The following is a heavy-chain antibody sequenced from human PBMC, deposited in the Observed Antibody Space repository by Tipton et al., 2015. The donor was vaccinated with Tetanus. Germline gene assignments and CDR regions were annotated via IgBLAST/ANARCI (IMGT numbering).Heavy chain of an antibody. V-gene: IGHV1-46*01. J-gene: IGHJ4*02. CDR2: INPSGGST. D-gene: IGHD3-22*01. CDR1: GYTFTSYY. Sequence: QVQLVQSGAEVKKPGASVKVSCKASGYTFTSYYMHWVRQAPGQGLEWMGIINPSGGSTSYAQKFKGRATMTRDTSTSTVYMELSSLRSEDTAVYYCARDDSSGYYYWGQGTLATVSS. CDR3: ARDDSSGYYY.